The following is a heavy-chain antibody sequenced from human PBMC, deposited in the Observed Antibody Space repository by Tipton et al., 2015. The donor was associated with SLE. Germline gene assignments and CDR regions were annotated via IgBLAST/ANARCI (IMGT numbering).Heavy chain of an antibody. CDR3: AKDVRRNSNYPGDFDY. D-gene: IGHD4-11*01. CDR2: ISGSGGST. V-gene: IGHV3-23*01. J-gene: IGHJ4*02. CDR1: GFTFSSYA. Sequence: SLRLSCAASGFTFSSYAMRWVRQAPGKGLEWVSAISGSGGSTYYADSVKGRFTISRGNSKNTLYLQMNSLRAEDTAVYYCAKDVRRNSNYPGDFDYWGQGTLVTVSS.